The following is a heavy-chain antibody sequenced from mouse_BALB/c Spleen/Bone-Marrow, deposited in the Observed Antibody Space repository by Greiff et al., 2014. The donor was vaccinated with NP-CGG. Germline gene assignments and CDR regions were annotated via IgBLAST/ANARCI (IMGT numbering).Heavy chain of an antibody. Sequence: EVQLVQSGPELVKPGASVKLSCTTSGFDIKDTYMNWVKKRPEQGLEWIGRIDPANGNTKYDPKFQGKATITADRSSNTVHLQVNSLTSEDNAVDYGAGGSYGLDSWGQGTTLTVSS. J-gene: IGHJ2*01. D-gene: IGHD1-2*01. CDR3: AGGSYGLDS. V-gene: IGHV14-3*02. CDR1: GFDIKDTY. CDR2: IDPANGNT.